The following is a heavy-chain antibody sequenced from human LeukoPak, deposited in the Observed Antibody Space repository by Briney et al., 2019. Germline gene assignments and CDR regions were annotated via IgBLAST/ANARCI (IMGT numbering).Heavy chain of an antibody. V-gene: IGHV1-2*02. Sequence: GASVTVSCKASGYTFIAYYMHWVRQAPRQGLEWMGWVNPASGGTNYAQKFQGRVTMTRDTSIATAYMELNELTSDDTAVYYCAGQKDPRPIDYWGQGTLVTVSS. CDR1: GYTFIAYY. CDR3: AGQKDPRPIDY. J-gene: IGHJ4*02. CDR2: VNPASGGT.